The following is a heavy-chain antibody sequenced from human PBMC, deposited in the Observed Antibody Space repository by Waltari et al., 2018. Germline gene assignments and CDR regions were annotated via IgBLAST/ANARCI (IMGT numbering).Heavy chain of an antibody. J-gene: IGHJ6*02. V-gene: IGHV1-18*01. Sequence: QVQLVQSGAEVKKPGASVKVSCKASGYTFTSYGIGWVRQAPVKCLEWVGWISAYNGNRYFAPRVQSRLTLTTDSSTTTAYMEPTSLTFDDTAVYYCARGGLELGSAYHYNGMDVWGQGTTVIVS. CDR2: ISAYNGNR. CDR1: GYTFTSYG. D-gene: IGHD2-2*01. CDR3: ARGGLELGSAYHYNGMDV.